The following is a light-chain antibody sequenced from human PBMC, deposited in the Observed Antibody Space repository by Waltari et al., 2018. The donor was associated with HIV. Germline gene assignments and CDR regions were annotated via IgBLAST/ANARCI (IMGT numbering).Light chain of an antibody. Sequence: QSVLTQPPSSSGTPGQRVTIPRFGSICNIQTNLLYWYQHIPGMAPKLLIYKNSYRPSGVPDRFSGSKSGISASLAISGLRSDDAADYYCASWDDTLSGYVAFGGGTKLTVL. V-gene: IGLV1-47*01. CDR3: ASWDDTLSGYVA. CDR2: KNS. J-gene: IGLJ2*01. CDR1: ICNIQTNL.